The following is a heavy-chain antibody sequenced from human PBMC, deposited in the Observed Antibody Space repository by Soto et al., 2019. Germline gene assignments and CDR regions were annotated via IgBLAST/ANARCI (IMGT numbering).Heavy chain of an antibody. CDR3: ARLWGAAAPVYYYGMDV. J-gene: IGHJ6*02. V-gene: IGHV5-51*01. CDR2: IYPGGSDT. CDR1: GYSFTSYW. Sequence: GESLKISCKGSGYSFTSYWIGWVRQMPGKGLEWMGIIYPGGSDTRYSPSFQGQVTISADKSISTAYLQWSSLKASDTAMYYCARLWGAAAPVYYYGMDVWGQGTTVTVSS. D-gene: IGHD6-13*01.